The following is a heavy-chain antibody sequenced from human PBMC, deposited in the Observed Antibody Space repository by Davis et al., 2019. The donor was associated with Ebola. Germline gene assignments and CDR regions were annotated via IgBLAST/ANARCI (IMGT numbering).Heavy chain of an antibody. J-gene: IGHJ6*02. Sequence: GSLRLSCAVSGGSISSSNWWSWVRQPPGKGLEWIGEIYHSGSTNYNPSLKSRVTISVDTSKNQFSLKLSSVTAADTAVYYCARDGWSYYGMDVWGQGTTVTVSS. CDR3: ARDGWSYYGMDV. CDR1: GGSISSSNW. D-gene: IGHD3-10*01. V-gene: IGHV4-4*02. CDR2: IYHSGST.